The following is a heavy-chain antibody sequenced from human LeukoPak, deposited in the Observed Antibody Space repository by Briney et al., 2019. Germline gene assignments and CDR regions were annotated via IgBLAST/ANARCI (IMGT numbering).Heavy chain of an antibody. Sequence: GGSLRLSCAASGFTFSSYGMHWVRQAPGKGVDWVAVISYDGINKYYGDSVKGRFTISRDRPTNTLYLQMNSLRAEDTAVYYCAKGRSGSYYSLLDYWGQGTLVTVSS. D-gene: IGHD3-10*01. V-gene: IGHV3-30*18. CDR1: GFTFSSYG. CDR3: AKGRSGSYYSLLDY. CDR2: ISYDGINK. J-gene: IGHJ4*02.